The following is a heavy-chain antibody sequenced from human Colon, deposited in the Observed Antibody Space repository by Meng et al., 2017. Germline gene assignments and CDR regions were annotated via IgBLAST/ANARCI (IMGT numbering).Heavy chain of an antibody. D-gene: IGHD3-10*01. CDR2: TYYRSEWQN. V-gene: IGHV6-1*01. CDR3: TTWYGEY. Sequence: QVQLQQSGPGLVEPAQTLALTCAISGDSVDRNRALRHWARQSPSRGLEWLGQTYYRSEWQNHYGVSVKSRITNNADTSRNHFSLHLNSVTPEDTAVYYCTTWYGEYWGQGTLVIVSS. J-gene: IGHJ4*02. CDR1: GDSVDRNRAL.